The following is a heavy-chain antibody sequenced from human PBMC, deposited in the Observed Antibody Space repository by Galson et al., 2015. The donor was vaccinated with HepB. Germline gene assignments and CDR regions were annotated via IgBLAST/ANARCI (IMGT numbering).Heavy chain of an antibody. CDR3: ARGKKTKRSTLFDY. Sequence: SLRLSCAASGLTFSSYAMHWVRQAPGKGLEWVAVISYDGSNKYYADSVKGRFTISRDNSKNTLYLQMNSLRAEDTAVYYCARGKKTKRSTLFDYWGQGTLVTVSS. CDR2: ISYDGSNK. J-gene: IGHJ4*02. D-gene: IGHD2-2*01. CDR1: GLTFSSYA. V-gene: IGHV3-30-3*01.